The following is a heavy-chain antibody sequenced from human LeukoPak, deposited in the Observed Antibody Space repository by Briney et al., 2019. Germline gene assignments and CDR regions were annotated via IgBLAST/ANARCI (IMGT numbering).Heavy chain of an antibody. J-gene: IGHJ4*02. D-gene: IGHD1-26*01. CDR2: INPNSGDT. CDR1: GYTFTGYY. Sequence: ASVKVSCKASGYTFTGYYMHWVRQAPGQGLEWMGWINPNSGDTDYAQKFQGRVTMARDTSINTAYMELNSLRSDDTAMYYCARAVGATTSYFDYWGQGPLVTVSS. CDR3: ARAVGATTSYFDY. V-gene: IGHV1-2*02.